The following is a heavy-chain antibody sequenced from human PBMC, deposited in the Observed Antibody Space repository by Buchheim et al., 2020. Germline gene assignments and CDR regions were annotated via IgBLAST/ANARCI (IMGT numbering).Heavy chain of an antibody. J-gene: IGHJ6*02. D-gene: IGHD2-2*01. CDR1: GFTFNNYA. CDR2: IIGSGSRT. CDR3: AKGGYCSSSDCYRAYYYYNMDA. V-gene: IGHV3-23*01. Sequence: EVQLLESGGGLVQPGGSLRLSCAASGFTFNNYAMNWVRQVPGKGLEWVSGIIGSGSRTYYADSVKGRLTISSANSKGTLYLQMNSLRAEDMAVYYCAKGGYCSSSDCYRAYYYYNMDAWGQGTT.